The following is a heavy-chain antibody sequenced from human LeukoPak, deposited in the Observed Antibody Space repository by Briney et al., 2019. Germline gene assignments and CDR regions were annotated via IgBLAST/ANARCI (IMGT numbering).Heavy chain of an antibody. CDR2: IYYSGST. D-gene: IGHD1-26*01. CDR3: ARVGELELPYYFDY. J-gene: IGHJ4*02. CDR1: GGSISSGDYS. V-gene: IGHV4-30-4*01. Sequence: PSQTLSLTCTVSGGSISSGDYSWSWIRQPPGKGLEWIGYIYYSGSTYYNPSLKSRVTISVDTSKNQFSLKLSSVTAADTAVYYCARVGELELPYYFDYWGQGTLVTVSS.